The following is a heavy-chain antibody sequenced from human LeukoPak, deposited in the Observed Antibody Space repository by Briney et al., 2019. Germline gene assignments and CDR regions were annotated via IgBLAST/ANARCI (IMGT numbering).Heavy chain of an antibody. Sequence: PGGSLRLSCAASGFTFSLSWMHWVRQAPGKGLEWVSSINYDARSRTYADSKKGRLTISRDNAKNTLFLQMNSLRVEDTAIYSCVRGAGPGTPFDWGQGILVTVSS. CDR2: INYDARSR. V-gene: IGHV3-74*01. CDR3: VRGAGPGTPFD. D-gene: IGHD1-1*01. CDR1: GFTFSLSW. J-gene: IGHJ1*01.